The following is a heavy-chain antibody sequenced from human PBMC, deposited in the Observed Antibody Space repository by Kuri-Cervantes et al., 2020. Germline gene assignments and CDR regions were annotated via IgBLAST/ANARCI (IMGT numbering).Heavy chain of an antibody. CDR2: ISSSSSYI. Sequence: ETLSLTCAASGFTFSSYSMNWVRQAPGKGLEWVSSISSSSSYIYYADSVKGRFTISRDNAKNSLYLQMNSLRTEDTAVYYCARDSQIAATTADWYFDLWGRGTLVTVSS. CDR1: GFTFSSYS. D-gene: IGHD6-13*01. J-gene: IGHJ2*01. CDR3: ARDSQIAATTADWYFDL. V-gene: IGHV3-21*01.